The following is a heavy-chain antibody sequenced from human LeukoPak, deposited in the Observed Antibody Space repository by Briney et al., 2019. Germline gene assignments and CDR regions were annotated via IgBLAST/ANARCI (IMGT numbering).Heavy chain of an antibody. CDR2: IRSKAYGGTT. Sequence: GGSLRLSWTASGFTFGDYAMSWVRQAPGQGLEWVGFIRSKAYGGTTEYAASVKGRFTISRDDSQSIAYLQTNSLKTEYTAVYYCTRVPISRSWDEGNYYYMDVWGKGTTVTISS. CDR3: TRVPISRSWDEGNYYYMDV. CDR1: GFTFGDYA. V-gene: IGHV3-49*04. D-gene: IGHD6-13*01. J-gene: IGHJ6*03.